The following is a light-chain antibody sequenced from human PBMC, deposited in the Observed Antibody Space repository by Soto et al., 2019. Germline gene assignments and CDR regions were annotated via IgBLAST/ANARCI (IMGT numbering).Light chain of an antibody. CDR3: QQYNYWPPLT. CDR2: DAS. J-gene: IGKJ4*01. CDR1: QSIRTN. Sequence: EIMMTQSPATVSVSPGERATLSCRASQSIRTNVAWYQQKPGQALRLLIYDASTRATGLSSRFSGSGSGTEFTLTISSLQSEDVAIDFCQQYNYWPPLTFGGGTRLEI. V-gene: IGKV3-15*01.